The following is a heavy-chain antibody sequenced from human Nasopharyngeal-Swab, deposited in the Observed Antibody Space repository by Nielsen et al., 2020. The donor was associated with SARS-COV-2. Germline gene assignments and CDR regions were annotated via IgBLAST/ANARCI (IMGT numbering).Heavy chain of an antibody. CDR2: ISYDGSNK. Sequence: GESLKISCAASGFTFSSYAMHWVREAPGKGLGWVAVISYDGSNKYYADSVKGRFTISRDNSKNTLYLQMNSLRAEDTAVYYCARELQWFGELFHFGYWGQGTLVTVSS. D-gene: IGHD3-10*01. V-gene: IGHV3-30*04. CDR3: ARELQWFGELFHFGY. CDR1: GFTFSSYA. J-gene: IGHJ4*02.